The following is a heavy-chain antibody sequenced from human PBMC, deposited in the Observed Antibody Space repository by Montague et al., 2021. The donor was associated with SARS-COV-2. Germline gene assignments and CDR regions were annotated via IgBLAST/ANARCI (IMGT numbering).Heavy chain of an antibody. CDR3: SREGMVRGSCYYYRMDD. CDR1: GGSISSYY. Sequence: SETLSLTCTVSGGSISSYYWSWIRQPPGKGLEWIGYINYSWSTNYNPSLKSRVTISVDTSKNQFSLKLSSVTAADTAVYYCSREGMVRGSCYYYRMDDWGQGTPVTVSS. J-gene: IGHJ6*02. CDR2: INYSWST. D-gene: IGHD3-10*01. V-gene: IGHV4-59*01.